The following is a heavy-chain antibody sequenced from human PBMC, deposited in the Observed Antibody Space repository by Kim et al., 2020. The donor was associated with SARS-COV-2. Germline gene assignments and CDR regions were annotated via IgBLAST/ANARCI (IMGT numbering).Heavy chain of an antibody. Sequence: KFQGRVTMTEDTSTDTAYMELSSLRSEDTAVYYCATWDFWSGRARSAFDIWGQGTMVTVSS. J-gene: IGHJ3*02. D-gene: IGHD3-3*01. V-gene: IGHV1-24*01. CDR3: ATWDFWSGRARSAFDI.